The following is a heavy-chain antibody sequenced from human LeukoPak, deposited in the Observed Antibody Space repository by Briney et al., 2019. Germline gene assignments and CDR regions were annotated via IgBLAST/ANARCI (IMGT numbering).Heavy chain of an antibody. V-gene: IGHV1-69*04. Sequence: ASVKVSCKASGGTFSRYAFTWVRQAPGQGLEWMGRIIPILDIANYAQTFQGRVTITADKSTSTAYIELSSLSSEDTAVYYCARDQGVIAPPPSLLDVWGQGTTVTVSS. CDR3: ARDQGVIAPPPSLLDV. J-gene: IGHJ6*02. CDR1: GGTFSRYA. CDR2: IIPILDIA. D-gene: IGHD3-10*01.